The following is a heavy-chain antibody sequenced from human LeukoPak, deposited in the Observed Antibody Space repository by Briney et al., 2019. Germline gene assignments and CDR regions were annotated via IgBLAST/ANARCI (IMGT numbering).Heavy chain of an antibody. CDR2: ISGSGDNT. J-gene: IGHJ4*02. V-gene: IGHV3-23*01. CDR3: AKRSGYTTGWFFDF. CDR1: GFSFSSYA. D-gene: IGHD6-19*01. Sequence: GGSLRLSCAASGFSFSSYAMSWVRQAPGKGLEWVSSISGSGDNTYYAESVKGRFTIFRDNSKNTLFLQMNSQRAEDTAVFYCAKRSGYTTGWFFDFWGQGTLVTVSS.